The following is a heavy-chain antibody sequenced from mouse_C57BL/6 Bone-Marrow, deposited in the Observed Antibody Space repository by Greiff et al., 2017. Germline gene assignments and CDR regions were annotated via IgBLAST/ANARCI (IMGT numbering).Heavy chain of an antibody. CDR2: IHPNSGST. CDR3: ARPHYCGSSLDY. V-gene: IGHV1-64*01. Sequence: QVQLQQPGAELVKPGASVKLSCKASGYTFTSYWMHWVKQRPGQGLEWIGMIHPNSGSTNYNEKFKSKATLTVDKSSSPAYMQLSSLTSEDAAVYYCARPHYCGSSLDYWGQGTTLTVAS. CDR1: GYTFTSYW. J-gene: IGHJ2*01. D-gene: IGHD1-1*01.